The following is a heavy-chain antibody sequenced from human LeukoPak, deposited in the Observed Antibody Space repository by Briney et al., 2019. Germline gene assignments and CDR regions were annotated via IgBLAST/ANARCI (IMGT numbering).Heavy chain of an antibody. CDR2: ISYDGSNK. Sequence: GGSLRLSCAASGFTFRNYGIHWVRQAPGKGLEWVAVISYDGSNKYYAESVKGRFTISRDNSKNTLSLQMNSLRAEDTAVYYCVRELPPVVQYYFDYWGPGTLVTVSS. CDR3: VRELPPVVQYYFDY. J-gene: IGHJ4*02. D-gene: IGHD3-22*01. CDR1: GFTFRNYG. V-gene: IGHV3-30*03.